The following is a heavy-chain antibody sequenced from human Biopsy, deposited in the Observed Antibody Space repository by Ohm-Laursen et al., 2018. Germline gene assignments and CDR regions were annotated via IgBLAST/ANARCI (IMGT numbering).Heavy chain of an antibody. CDR3: ARGPRGLVVITTTALYFDY. V-gene: IGHV1-46*01. CDR2: INPNNDNT. Sequence: GSSVKVSCKASGYTFTSYYLHWVRQAPGQGLEWMGRINPNNDNTANAQKFQGRITMTKDTSTSTVYMDLSSLTFDDSAVYYCARGPRGLVVITTTALYFDYWGQGNLVTVSS. CDR1: GYTFTSYY. D-gene: IGHD3-22*01. J-gene: IGHJ4*02.